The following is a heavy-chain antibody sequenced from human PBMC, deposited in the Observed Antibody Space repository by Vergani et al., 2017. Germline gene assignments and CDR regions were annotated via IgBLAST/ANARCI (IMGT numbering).Heavy chain of an antibody. CDR2: IRGSGGST. D-gene: IGHD2-21*02. CDR1: GFTFSSYA. Sequence: EVQLLESGGGLVQPGGSLRLSCAASGFTFSSYAMSWVRQAPGKGLEWVSAIRGSGGSTYYADSVKGRFTISRDNSKNTLYLQMNSLRAEDTAVYYCAKDGADCGGDCWYYYGMDVWGQGTTVTVSS. V-gene: IGHV3-23*01. CDR3: AKDGADCGGDCWYYYGMDV. J-gene: IGHJ6*02.